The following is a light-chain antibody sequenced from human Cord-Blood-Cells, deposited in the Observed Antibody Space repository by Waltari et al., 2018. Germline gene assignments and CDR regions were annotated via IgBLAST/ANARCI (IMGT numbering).Light chain of an antibody. CDR1: QSVSSY. V-gene: IGKV3-11*01. J-gene: IGKJ2*02. CDR3: QQRSNWRT. Sequence: EIVLTQSPATLSLLPGERATLSCRASQSVSSYLALYQQKPGQAPRLLIYDASNRATGSPARFSGSGSGTDFTLTISSLEPEDFAVYYCQQRSNWRTFGQGTKLEIK. CDR2: DAS.